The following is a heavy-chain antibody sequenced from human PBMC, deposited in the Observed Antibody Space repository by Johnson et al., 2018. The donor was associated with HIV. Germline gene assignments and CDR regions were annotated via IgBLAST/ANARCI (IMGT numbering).Heavy chain of an antibody. D-gene: IGHD3-22*01. CDR3: ARVTAHYYDSSGYVDAFDI. Sequence: VQLVESGGRLVKPGGSLRLSCAASGFTFSNAWMSWVRQAPGKGLEWVGRIKSKTDGGTTDYAAPVKGRFTISRDDSKNTLYLQMNSLKTEDTALYYCARVTAHYYDSSGYVDAFDIWGQGTMVTVSS. CDR2: IKSKTDGGTT. V-gene: IGHV3-15*01. CDR1: GFTFSNAW. J-gene: IGHJ3*02.